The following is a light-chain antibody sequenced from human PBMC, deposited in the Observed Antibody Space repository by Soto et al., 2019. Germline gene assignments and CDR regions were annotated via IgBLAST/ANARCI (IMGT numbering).Light chain of an antibody. Sequence: EILLTQSPATLSLSPGEIATHSCRASQSVSSYLAWYQQKPGQAPRLLIYDASYRATDIPARFSGSGSGTDFTLTISRLEAVDFAVYYCQQRSNWGITFGQGTRLEIK. CDR3: QQRSNWGIT. CDR1: QSVSSY. CDR2: DAS. V-gene: IGKV3-11*01. J-gene: IGKJ5*01.